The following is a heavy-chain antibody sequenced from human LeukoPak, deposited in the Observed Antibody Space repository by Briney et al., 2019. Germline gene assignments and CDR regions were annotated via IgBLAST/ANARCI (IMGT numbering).Heavy chain of an antibody. V-gene: IGHV1-2*02. CDR1: GYTFTAYY. Sequence: ASVKVSCKASGYTFTAYYMHWVRQAPGQGLEWMGWINPNSGGTNYEQKFQGRVTMTRDTSISTAYMELSRLRSDDTAVYYCAKDEDCSSSSCLNWFDPWGQGTLVTVSS. J-gene: IGHJ5*02. CDR2: INPNSGGT. CDR3: AKDEDCSSSSCLNWFDP. D-gene: IGHD2-15*01.